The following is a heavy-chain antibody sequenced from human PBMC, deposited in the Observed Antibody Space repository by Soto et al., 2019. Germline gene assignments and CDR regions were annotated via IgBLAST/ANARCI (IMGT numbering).Heavy chain of an antibody. Sequence: SVKVSCKASGGTFSSYTISWVRQAPGQGLEWMGRIIPILGIANYAQKFQGRVTITADKSTSTAYMELSSLRSEDTAVYYCTREALDGYSYGYGYYYGMDVWGQGTTVTVS. V-gene: IGHV1-69*04. D-gene: IGHD5-18*01. CDR3: TREALDGYSYGYGYYYGMDV. J-gene: IGHJ6*02. CDR1: GGTFSSYT. CDR2: IIPILGIA.